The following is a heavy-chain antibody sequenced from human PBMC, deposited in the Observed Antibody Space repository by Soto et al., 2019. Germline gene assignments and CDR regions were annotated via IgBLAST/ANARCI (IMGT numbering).Heavy chain of an antibody. D-gene: IGHD6-13*01. CDR2: ISYDGSNK. CDR1: GFTFSSYF. V-gene: IGHV3-30*18. CDR3: AKSTGDSGSYLFDY. Sequence: PGGSLRLSCAASGFTFSSYFMHWVRQAPGKGLEWVAVISYDGSNKYYADSVKGRFTISRDNSKNTLYLQMNSLRAEDTAVYYCAKSTGDSGSYLFDYWGQGTLVTVSS. J-gene: IGHJ4*02.